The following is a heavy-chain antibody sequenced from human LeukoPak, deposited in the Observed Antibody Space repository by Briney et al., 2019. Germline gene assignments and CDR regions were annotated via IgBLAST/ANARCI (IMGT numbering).Heavy chain of an antibody. D-gene: IGHD4-23*01. CDR2: IFKSGGT. J-gene: IGHJ4*02. V-gene: IGHV4-59*08. Sequence: SDTLSPTCTVSAASIDRYNCSWFPQPPGKGLGWTGSIFKSGGTPHSPSHQSRIAISRDTSKNQFSLRLTSVTAADTAVYYCVRLNKDGGSHLDFDCWGQGTLVTVPS. CDR3: VRLNKDGGSHLDFDC. CDR1: AASIDRYN.